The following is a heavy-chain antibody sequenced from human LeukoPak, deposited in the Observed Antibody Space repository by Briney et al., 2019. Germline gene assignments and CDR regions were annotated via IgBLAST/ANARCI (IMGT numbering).Heavy chain of an antibody. D-gene: IGHD1-26*01. CDR2: IYYSGST. CDR3: ATMGIDPTWTWFDP. J-gene: IGHJ5*02. Sequence: SETLSLTCTVSGGSISSYSWSWIRQPPGKGLEWIGYIYYSGSTSYNPSLESRATISVDTSKNQFSLKLSSVTAADTAVYYCATMGIDPTWTWFDPWGQGTLVTVSS. V-gene: IGHV4-59*08. CDR1: GGSISSYS.